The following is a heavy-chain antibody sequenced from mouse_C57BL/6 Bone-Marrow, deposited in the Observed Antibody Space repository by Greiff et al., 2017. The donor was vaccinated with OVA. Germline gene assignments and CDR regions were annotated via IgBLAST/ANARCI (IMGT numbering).Heavy chain of an antibody. CDR2: IDPSDSYT. Sequence: VKLQQPGAELVRPGTSVKLSCKASGYTFTSYWMHWVKQRPGQGLEWLGVIDPSDSYTNYNQKLKGKATLTVDTSSSKAYMQLSSLTSEDSAVYYCARGAYWGQGTLVTVSA. J-gene: IGHJ3*01. CDR3: ARGAY. V-gene: IGHV1-59*01. CDR1: GYTFTSYW.